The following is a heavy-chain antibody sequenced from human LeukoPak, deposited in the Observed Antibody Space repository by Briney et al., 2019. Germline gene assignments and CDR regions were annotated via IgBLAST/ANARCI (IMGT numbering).Heavy chain of an antibody. CDR3: ARDRDILTGYYYYYYYMDV. J-gene: IGHJ6*03. CDR2: ISSGSSYI. CDR1: GFTFTTYS. D-gene: IGHD3-9*01. Sequence: RGCLRLSPSASGFTFTTYSMNSGRQAPGKGVGWGSSISSGSSYIYYADSVKSRFTISRDNAKNSLYLQMNSLRAEDTAVYYCARDRDILTGYYYYYYYMDVWGKGTTVTISS. V-gene: IGHV3-21*01.